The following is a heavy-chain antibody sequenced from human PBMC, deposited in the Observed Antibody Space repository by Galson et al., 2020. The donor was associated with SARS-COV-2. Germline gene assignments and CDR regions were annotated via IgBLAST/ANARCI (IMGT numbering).Heavy chain of an antibody. V-gene: IGHV4-59*13. Sequence: SETLSLTCTVSGGSISSYYWSWIRQLPGKGLEWIGSIYYSGSTNYNPSLKSRVSISVDTSKNQFSLKLSSVTAADTAVYYCARVDCSGGRGYYYAFAMWGQGTMVTVSS. CDR3: ARVDCSGGRGYYYAFAM. CDR2: IYYSGST. CDR1: GGSISSYY. J-gene: IGHJ3*02. D-gene: IGHD2-15*01.